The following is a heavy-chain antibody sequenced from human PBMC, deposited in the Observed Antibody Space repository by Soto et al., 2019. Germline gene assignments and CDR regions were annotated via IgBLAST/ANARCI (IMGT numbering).Heavy chain of an antibody. V-gene: IGHV4-59*08. J-gene: IGHJ6*03. CDR3: ARSKVTVSWGAGADYYYYFMDV. CDR1: GGPISTYF. D-gene: IGHD3-3*01. Sequence: PSETLSLTCTVSGGPISTYFWTWIRQPPGKGLEWIGHIHYSGSTNYNPSLKSRLTISVDTSKNQFSLKLTSVTAADTAVYYCARSKVTVSWGAGADYYYYFMDVWGKGTTVTVSS. CDR2: IHYSGST.